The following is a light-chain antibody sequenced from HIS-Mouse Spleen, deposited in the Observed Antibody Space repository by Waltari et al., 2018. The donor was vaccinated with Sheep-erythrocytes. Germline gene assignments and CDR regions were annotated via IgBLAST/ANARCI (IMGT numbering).Light chain of an antibody. J-gene: IGKJ4*01. Sequence: DIVMTQSPDSLAVSLGERATIHFQSSQSVLYSSNNKNHLAWYQQKPGQPPKLLIYWASTRESGVPDRFSGSGSGTDFTLTISSLQAEDVAVYYCQQYYSTPLTFGGGTKVEIK. CDR3: QQYYSTPLT. CDR1: QSVLYSSNNKNH. V-gene: IGKV4-1*01. CDR2: WAS.